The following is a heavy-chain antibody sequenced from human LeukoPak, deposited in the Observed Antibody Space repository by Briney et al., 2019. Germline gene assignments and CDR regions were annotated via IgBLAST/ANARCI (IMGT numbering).Heavy chain of an antibody. CDR2: IYYSGST. D-gene: IGHD6-19*01. CDR3: ARARQWLDNFDY. V-gene: IGHV4-59*01. Sequence: SETLSLTCTVSGGSISSYYWSWIRQPPGKGLEWIGYIYYSGSTNYNPSLKSRVTISVDTSKNQFSLKLSSVTAADTAGYYCARARQWLDNFDYWGQGTLVTVSS. CDR1: GGSISSYY. J-gene: IGHJ4*02.